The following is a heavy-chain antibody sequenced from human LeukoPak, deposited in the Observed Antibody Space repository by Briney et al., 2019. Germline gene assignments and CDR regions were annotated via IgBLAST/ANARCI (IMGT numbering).Heavy chain of an antibody. J-gene: IGHJ4*02. V-gene: IGHV3-48*01. CDR1: GFTFSTYS. D-gene: IGHD5-12*01. CDR3: VRGPRYSGYDYFDY. Sequence: GGSLRLSCAASGFTFSTYSMNWVRLAPGKGLEWVSYISSSPSSIYYADSVKGRFTISRDNAKNSLYLQMSSLRREDTAVYFCVRGPRYSGYDYFDYWGQGTLVTVSS. CDR2: ISSSPSSI.